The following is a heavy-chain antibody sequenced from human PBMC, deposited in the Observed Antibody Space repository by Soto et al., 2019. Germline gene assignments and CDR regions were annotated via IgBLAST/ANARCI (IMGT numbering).Heavy chain of an antibody. D-gene: IGHD3-22*01. CDR3: ARVQGPYDSSGLCD. J-gene: IGHJ4*02. CDR2: ISSSSSYI. V-gene: IGHV3-21*01. Sequence: GGSLRLSCAASGFTFSSYSMNWVRQAPGKGLEWVSSISSSSSYIYYADSVKGRFTISRDNAKNSLYLQMNSLRAEDTAVYYCARVQGPYDSSGLCDWGQGTLVTVSS. CDR1: GFTFSSYS.